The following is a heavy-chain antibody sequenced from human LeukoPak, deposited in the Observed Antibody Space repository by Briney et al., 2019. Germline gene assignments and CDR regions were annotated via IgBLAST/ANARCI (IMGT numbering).Heavy chain of an antibody. CDR3: ARDWYTSDWYGSQPGY. J-gene: IGHJ4*02. Sequence: WASVKVSCKASGYTFSSYAMNWVRQAPGQGLEWMGWINTKTGNPTYAPGFTGRFVFSLDTSVSTAYLQISSLKAEDTAVYYCARDWYTSDWYGSQPGYWGQGTLVTVSS. CDR1: GYTFSSYA. V-gene: IGHV7-4-1*02. D-gene: IGHD6-19*01. CDR2: INTKTGNP.